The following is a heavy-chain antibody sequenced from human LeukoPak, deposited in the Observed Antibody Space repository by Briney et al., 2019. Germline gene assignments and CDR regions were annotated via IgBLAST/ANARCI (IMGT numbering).Heavy chain of an antibody. J-gene: IGHJ4*02. V-gene: IGHV3-7*01. D-gene: IGHD2-21*02. Sequence: PGGSLRLSCAASGFTFRNYWMIWVRQAPGKGREWVGNIKEDGGVKDYVDSVGGRFTISRDNAKNSLSLQMNSLIVEDTAKYYCARAGGDYLEATYWGQGTLVTVSS. CDR3: ARAGGDYLEATY. CDR1: GFTFRNYW. CDR2: IKEDGGVK.